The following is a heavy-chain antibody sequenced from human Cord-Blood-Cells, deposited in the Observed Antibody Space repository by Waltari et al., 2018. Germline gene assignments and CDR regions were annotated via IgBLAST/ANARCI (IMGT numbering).Heavy chain of an antibody. CDR1: GFTVTSNY. CDR2: IYSGGST. J-gene: IGHJ4*02. D-gene: IGHD3-22*01. V-gene: IGHV3-53*01. CDR3: ARGIDDSSGYYDY. Sequence: EVQLVESGGGLIQPGGSLSCPGAAYGFTVTSNYMSWVRQAPGKGLEWVSVIYSGGSTYDADSVKGRFTISRDNSKNTLYLQMNSLRAEDTAVYYCARGIDDSSGYYDYWGQGTLVTVSS.